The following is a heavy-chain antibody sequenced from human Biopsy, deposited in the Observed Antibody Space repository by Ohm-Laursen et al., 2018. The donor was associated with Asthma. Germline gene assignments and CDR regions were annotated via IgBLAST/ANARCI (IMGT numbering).Heavy chain of an antibody. J-gene: IGHJ3*02. D-gene: IGHD3-22*01. CDR3: ARQSGQDYGDSSGFDI. CDR1: GFVFSQCG. V-gene: IGHV3-30*03. Sequence: SSLRLSCTATGFVFSQCGMHWVRQGPGKGLEWVALVSSDGHNKYYEDSVKGRFTISRDNSRNRLYLQINRLTVEDSAVNFCARQSGQDYGDSSGFDIWGQGTKVAVSS. CDR2: VSSDGHNK.